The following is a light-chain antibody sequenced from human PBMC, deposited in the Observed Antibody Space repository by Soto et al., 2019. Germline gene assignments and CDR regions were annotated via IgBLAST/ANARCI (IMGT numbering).Light chain of an antibody. V-gene: IGKV3-20*01. CDR1: QTVRNNY. CDR3: QQFSSDPLT. J-gene: IGKJ4*01. Sequence: EFLLTESPVARSLSPGERATVSCRASQTVRNNYLAWYQQKPGQAPRLLIYDASSRATGIPDRFSGGGSGTDFTLTISRLEPEDFAVYYCQQFSSDPLTFGGGTKVDIK. CDR2: DAS.